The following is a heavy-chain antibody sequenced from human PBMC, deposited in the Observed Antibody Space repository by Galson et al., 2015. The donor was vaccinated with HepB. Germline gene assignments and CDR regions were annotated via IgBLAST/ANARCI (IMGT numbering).Heavy chain of an antibody. CDR3: ARGSGSLYYYYGMDV. CDR2: IWYDGSNK. CDR1: GFTFSSYG. Sequence: SLRLSCAASGFTFSSYGMHWVRQAPGKGLEWVAVIWYDGSNKYYADSVKGRFTISRDNSKNTLYLQMNSLRAEDTAVYYCARGSGSLYYYYGMDVWGQGTTVTVSS. D-gene: IGHD1-26*01. V-gene: IGHV3-33*01. J-gene: IGHJ6*02.